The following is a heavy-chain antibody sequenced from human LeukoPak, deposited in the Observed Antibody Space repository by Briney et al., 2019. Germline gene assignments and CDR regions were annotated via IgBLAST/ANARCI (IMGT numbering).Heavy chain of an antibody. J-gene: IGHJ3*02. CDR3: AQSPIVVAGTIDI. CDR1: GYTFTGYY. D-gene: IGHD6-19*01. Sequence: ASVKVSCKASGYTFTGYYMHWVRQAPGHGLEWMGWINPNSGGTNYAQKFQGRVTMTRDTSISTAYMELSRLRSDDTAVYYCAQSPIVVAGTIDIWGQGTMVTVSS. CDR2: INPNSGGT. V-gene: IGHV1-2*02.